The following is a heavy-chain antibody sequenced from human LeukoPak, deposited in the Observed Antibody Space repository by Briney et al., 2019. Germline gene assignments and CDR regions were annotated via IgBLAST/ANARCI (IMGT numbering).Heavy chain of an antibody. CDR3: ASADIVVVPAALTGCSYGGFLVGYDY. Sequence: SETLSLTCTVSAGSISSSSYYWGWIRQPPGKGLEWIGSIYYSGSTYYNPSLKSRVTISVYTSKDQFYLKLSSVTAEDTAVYYCASADIVVVPAALTGCSYGGFLVGYDYWGQGTLVTVSS. CDR2: IYYSGST. CDR1: AGSISSSSYY. J-gene: IGHJ4*02. D-gene: IGHD2-2*01. V-gene: IGHV4-39*07.